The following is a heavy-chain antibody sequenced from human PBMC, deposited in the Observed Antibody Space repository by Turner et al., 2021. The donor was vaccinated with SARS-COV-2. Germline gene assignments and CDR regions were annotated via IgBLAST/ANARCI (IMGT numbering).Heavy chain of an antibody. CDR3: ARRVRTENTGYYFDY. V-gene: IGHV4-39*01. J-gene: IGHJ4*02. CDR1: NGSISSSSYY. CDR2: VAYSGTT. D-gene: IGHD1-7*01. Sequence: QLQLQESGPGLVKPSETLSLTCTVSNGSISSSSYYWGWIRQPPGKGLEWIGRVAYSGTTYYNPSHKSRVTISVYTSKNQFSLKLSSVTAADTAVYYCARRVRTENTGYYFDYWGQGTLVTVSS.